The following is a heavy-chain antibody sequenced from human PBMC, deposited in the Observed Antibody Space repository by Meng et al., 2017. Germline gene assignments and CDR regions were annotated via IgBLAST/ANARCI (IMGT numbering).Heavy chain of an antibody. J-gene: IGHJ1*01. Sequence: VQLVHLGAEMKKPGASVKVSCKASGYTFTSYGISWVRQAPGQGLEWMGWISAYNGNTNYAQKLQGRVTMTTDTSTSTAYMELRSLRSDDTAVYYCAQTTVTTYSEYFQHWGQGTLVTVSS. CDR1: GYTFTSYG. CDR2: ISAYNGNT. CDR3: AQTTVTTYSEYFQH. D-gene: IGHD4-11*01. V-gene: IGHV1-18*01.